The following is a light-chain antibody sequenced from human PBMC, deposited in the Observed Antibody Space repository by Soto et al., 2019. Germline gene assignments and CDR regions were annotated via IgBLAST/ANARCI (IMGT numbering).Light chain of an antibody. CDR2: EVT. Sequence: QSVPTQPPSASGSPGQSVTISCTGTSSDVGGYNFVSWYQQQPGKAPKLIIYEVTQRPSGVPDRFSGSKSGNTASLTVSGLQAEDEAEYYCSSYAGSNMGVFGTGTKVTAL. CDR3: SSYAGSNMGV. CDR1: SSDVGGYNF. V-gene: IGLV2-8*01. J-gene: IGLJ1*01.